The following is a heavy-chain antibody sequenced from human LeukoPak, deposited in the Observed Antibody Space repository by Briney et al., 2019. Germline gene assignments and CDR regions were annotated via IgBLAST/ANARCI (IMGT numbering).Heavy chain of an antibody. Sequence: GGSLRLSCAASGFTFSSYWMHWVRQAPGKGLEWVSAISGSGGSTYYADSVKGRFTISRDNSKNTLYLQMNSLRAEDTAVYYCAKSLEDYDFWSGYYDYWGQGTLVTVSS. D-gene: IGHD3-3*01. CDR3: AKSLEDYDFWSGYYDY. V-gene: IGHV3-23*01. J-gene: IGHJ4*02. CDR1: GFTFSSYW. CDR2: ISGSGGST.